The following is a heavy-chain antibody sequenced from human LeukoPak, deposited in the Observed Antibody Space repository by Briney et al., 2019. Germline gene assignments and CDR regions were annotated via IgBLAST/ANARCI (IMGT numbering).Heavy chain of an antibody. CDR1: GFTFSSYS. CDR2: IRYHGSDK. V-gene: IGHV3-30*02. CDR3: ARSPTSWYFDY. Sequence: GGSLRLSCAASGFTFSSYSMNWVRQAPGKGLEWVAFIRYHGSDKFYADSVKGRFTISRDNSKNTLYLQMNSLRPEDTSVYYCARSPTSWYFDYWGQGTLVTVSS. D-gene: IGHD2-2*01. J-gene: IGHJ4*02.